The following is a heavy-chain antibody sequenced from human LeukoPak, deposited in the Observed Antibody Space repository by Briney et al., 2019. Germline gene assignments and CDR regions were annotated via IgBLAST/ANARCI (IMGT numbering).Heavy chain of an antibody. CDR1: GFTFSSYE. D-gene: IGHD3-22*01. J-gene: IGHJ4*02. Sequence: GGSLRLSCAASGFTFSSYEMNWARQAPGKGLEWVSYISSSGSTIYYADSVKGRFTISRDNAKNSLFLQMNSLRAEDTALYYCARSLYYYDSSGYYGIDYWGQGTLVTVSS. CDR3: ARSLYYYDSSGYYGIDY. CDR2: ISSSGSTI. V-gene: IGHV3-48*03.